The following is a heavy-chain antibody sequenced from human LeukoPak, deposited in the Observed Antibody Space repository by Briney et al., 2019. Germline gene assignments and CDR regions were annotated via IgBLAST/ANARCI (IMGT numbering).Heavy chain of an antibody. V-gene: IGHV4-61*02. J-gene: IGHJ5*02. CDR3: ARAYSSSWYWNWFDP. D-gene: IGHD6-13*01. Sequence: SQTLSLTCTVSGGSISSGSYYWSWVRQPAGKGLEWIGRVYTSGITDYNPSLKSRVTISVDTSKNQFSLKVSSVSAADTAVYYCARAYSSSWYWNWFDPWGQGTLVTVSS. CDR1: GGSISSGSYY. CDR2: VYTSGIT.